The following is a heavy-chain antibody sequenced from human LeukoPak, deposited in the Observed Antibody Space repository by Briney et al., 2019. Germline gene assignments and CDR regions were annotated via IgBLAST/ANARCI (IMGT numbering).Heavy chain of an antibody. CDR3: ARIVRITMVRGVIGWFDP. Sequence: GESLKISCKGSGYSFTSYWIGWVRQMPGKGLEWMVIIYPGDSDTRYSPSFQGQVTISADKSISTAYLQWSSLKASDTAMYYSARIVRITMVRGVIGWFDPWGQGTLVTVSS. CDR1: GYSFTSYW. CDR2: IYPGDSDT. J-gene: IGHJ5*02. V-gene: IGHV5-51*01. D-gene: IGHD3-10*01.